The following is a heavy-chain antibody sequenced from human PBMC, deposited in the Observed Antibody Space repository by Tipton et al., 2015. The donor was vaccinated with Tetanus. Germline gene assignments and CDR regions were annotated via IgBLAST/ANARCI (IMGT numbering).Heavy chain of an antibody. J-gene: IGHJ3*02. Sequence: TLSLTCTVSGGSIRSDNYYWNWIRQPPGKGLEWLAYISNSGSSNSNYPLKGRITVSQDTSKNQFSLRLTSVTAADTAVYYCAREGAPRAFDIWGQGTMVTVSS. V-gene: IGHV4-61*01. CDR3: AREGAPRAFDI. CDR2: ISNSGSS. CDR1: GGSIRSDNYY.